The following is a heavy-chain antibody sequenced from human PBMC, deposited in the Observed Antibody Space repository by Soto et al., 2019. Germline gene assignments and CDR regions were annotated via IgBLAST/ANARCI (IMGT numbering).Heavy chain of an antibody. Sequence: GGSLRLSCAGSRFTFTNYAMSWVRQAPGKGLEWVSAIGGRGSSTYYVDSVKGRFTVSRDNAQNSLFLVMNSLRAEDTAVYYCARDRDWAFDYWGQGTLVTVSS. V-gene: IGHV3-23*01. D-gene: IGHD3-9*01. J-gene: IGHJ4*02. CDR1: RFTFTNYA. CDR3: ARDRDWAFDY. CDR2: IGGRGSST.